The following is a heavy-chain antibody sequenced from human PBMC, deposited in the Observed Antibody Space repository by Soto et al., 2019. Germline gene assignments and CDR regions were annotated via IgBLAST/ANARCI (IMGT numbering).Heavy chain of an antibody. CDR3: ARGRYCLTGRCFPNWFDS. V-gene: IGHV4-30-4*01. CDR2: IYKSATT. CDR1: GDSISNLDYF. J-gene: IGHJ5*01. Sequence: SETLSLTCSVSGDSISNLDYFWAWIRQTPGQALEYIGYIYKSATTYYNPSFESRVAISVDTSKSQFSLNVTSVTAADTAVYFCARGRYCLTGRCFPNWFDSWGQGALVTVSS. D-gene: IGHD7-27*01.